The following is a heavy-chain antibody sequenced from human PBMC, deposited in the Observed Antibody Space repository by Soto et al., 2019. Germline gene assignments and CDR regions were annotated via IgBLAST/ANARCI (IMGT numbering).Heavy chain of an antibody. CDR3: AMTRLYDTGTNDYHRDALDI. CDR2: VSGSGGRV. J-gene: IGHJ3*02. CDR1: GFSFGTYV. V-gene: IGHV3-23*01. Sequence: EVQLLESGGGMVEPRGSLKLSSVASGFSFGTYVMNWVRQAPGKGLEWVSGVSGSGGRVYSADSVKGRFTISRDNSRNTLYLQMNSLRAEDTAIYYCAMTRLYDTGTNDYHRDALDIWGQGTQVTVSS. D-gene: IGHD3-22*01.